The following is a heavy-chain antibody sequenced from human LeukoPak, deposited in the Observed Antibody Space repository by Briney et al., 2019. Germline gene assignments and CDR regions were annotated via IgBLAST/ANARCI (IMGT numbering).Heavy chain of an antibody. V-gene: IGHV1-46*01. J-gene: IGHJ6*03. CDR1: GYTFTSYY. Sequence: ASVKVSCKASGYTFTSYYMHWVRQAPGQGLEWMGIINPSGGSTRYAQKFQGRVTMTRDMSTSTVYMELSSLRSEDTAVYYCARDRKYYGSGSYYYYYYMDVWGKGTTVTVSS. D-gene: IGHD3-10*01. CDR2: INPSGGST. CDR3: ARDRKYYGSGSYYYYYYMDV.